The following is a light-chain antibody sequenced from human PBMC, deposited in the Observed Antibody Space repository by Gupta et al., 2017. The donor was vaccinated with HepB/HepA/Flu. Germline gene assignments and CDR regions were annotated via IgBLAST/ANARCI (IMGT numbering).Light chain of an antibody. CDR2: RAS. Sequence: DVVMTQSPLSLPVTLGQPASISCRSNQSLVHSDGKTYLNWFHQRPGQSPRRLIYRASDRDSGVPDRFSGSGSGTDFTLKISRVEAEDVGIYYCRQGTHWPRTFGQGTKVEIK. CDR1: QSLVHSDGKTY. J-gene: IGKJ1*01. CDR3: RQGTHWPRT. V-gene: IGKV2-30*02.